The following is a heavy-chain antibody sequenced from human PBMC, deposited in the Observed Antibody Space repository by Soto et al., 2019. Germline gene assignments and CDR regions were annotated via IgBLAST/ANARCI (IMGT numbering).Heavy chain of an antibody. D-gene: IGHD3-3*01. Sequence: SETLSLTCTVSGGSISSYYWSWIRQPPGKGLEWIGYIYYSGSTNYNPSLKSRVTISVDTSKNQFSLKLSSVTAADTAVYYCARGSGTRDFWSGYYLYYFDCWGQGALVTVSS. CDR3: ARGSGTRDFWSGYYLYYFDC. CDR2: IYYSGST. J-gene: IGHJ4*02. V-gene: IGHV4-59*01. CDR1: GGSISSYY.